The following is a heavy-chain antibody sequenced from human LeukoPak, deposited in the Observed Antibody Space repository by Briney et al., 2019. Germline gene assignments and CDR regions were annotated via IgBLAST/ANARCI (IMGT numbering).Heavy chain of an antibody. V-gene: IGHV3-11*01. D-gene: IGHD3-22*01. J-gene: IGHJ6*02. CDR3: ARDRYYDSSGYFGYYYYGMDV. CDR1: GFTFSDYY. CDR2: ISSSGSTI. Sequence: GGSLRLSCAASGFTFSDYYMSWIRQAPGKGLEWVSYISSSGSTIYYADSVKGRFTISRDNAKNSLYLQMNSLRAEDTAVYYCARDRYYDSSGYFGYYYYGMDVWSQGTTVTVSS.